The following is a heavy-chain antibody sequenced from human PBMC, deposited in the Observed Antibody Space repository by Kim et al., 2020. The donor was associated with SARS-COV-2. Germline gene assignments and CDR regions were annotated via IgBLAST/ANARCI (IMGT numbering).Heavy chain of an antibody. D-gene: IGHD6-6*01. Sequence: LKSRVTISVDTSKNQFSLKLSSVTAADTAVYYCARARIAARPRGNNWFDPWGQGTLVTVSS. V-gene: IGHV4-34*01. CDR3: ARARIAARPRGNNWFDP. J-gene: IGHJ5*02.